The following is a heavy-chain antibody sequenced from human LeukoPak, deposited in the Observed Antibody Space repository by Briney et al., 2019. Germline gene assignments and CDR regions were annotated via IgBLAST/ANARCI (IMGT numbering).Heavy chain of an antibody. J-gene: IGHJ4*02. CDR2: ISNRGDYI. CDR3: AKGGYDSSGYYFDY. CDR1: GFTFTSYS. V-gene: IGHV3-21*04. D-gene: IGHD3-22*01. Sequence: GGSLRLSCSASGFTFTSYSMNWVRQAPGKGLEWVSSISNRGDYIYYADSVKGRFTISRDNAKNSLYLQMNSLRAEDTAVYYCAKGGYDSSGYYFDYWGQGTLVTVSS.